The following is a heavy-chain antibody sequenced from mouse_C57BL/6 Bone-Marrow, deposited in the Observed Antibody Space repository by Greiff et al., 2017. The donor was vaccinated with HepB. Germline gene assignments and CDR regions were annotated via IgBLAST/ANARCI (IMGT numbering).Heavy chain of an antibody. D-gene: IGHD2-13*01. V-gene: IGHV5-6*02. CDR2: ISSGGSYT. CDR3: STPYGEGFVY. Sequence: EVKLVESGGDLVKPGGSLKLSCAASGFTFSSYGMSWVRQTPDKRLEWVATISSGGSYTYYPDSVKGRFTISRDNAKNTLYLQMSSLKSEDTAMYYVSTPYGEGFVYWGQGTVVTFSA. J-gene: IGHJ3*01. CDR1: GFTFSSYG.